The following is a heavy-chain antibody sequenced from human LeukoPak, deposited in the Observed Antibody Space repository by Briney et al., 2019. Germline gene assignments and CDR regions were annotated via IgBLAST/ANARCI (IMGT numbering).Heavy chain of an antibody. V-gene: IGHV3-30*04. J-gene: IGHJ6*03. CDR3: ASRQTYFDWSNTNYYMDV. CDR2: TSYDGSNK. D-gene: IGHD3-9*01. CDR1: GFTFSSYA. Sequence: GGSLRLSCAASGFTFSSYAMHWVRQAPGKGLEWVAVTSYDGSNKYYADSVKGRFTISRDNSKNALYLQMNSLRAEDTAVYYCASRQTYFDWSNTNYYMDVWGKGTTVTISS.